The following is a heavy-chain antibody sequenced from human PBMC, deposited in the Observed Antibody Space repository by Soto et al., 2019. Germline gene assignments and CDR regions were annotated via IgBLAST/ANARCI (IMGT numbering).Heavy chain of an antibody. Sequence: ASVKVSCKASGYTFTSYDINWVRQVTGQGLEWMGWMNPNSGNTGYAQKFQGRVTMTRNTSISTAYMELSSLRSEDTAVYYCARKRYYYYYYGMDVWGQGTTVTVSS. J-gene: IGHJ6*02. CDR3: ARKRYYYYYYGMDV. CDR1: GYTFTSYD. D-gene: IGHD1-1*01. CDR2: MNPNSGNT. V-gene: IGHV1-8*01.